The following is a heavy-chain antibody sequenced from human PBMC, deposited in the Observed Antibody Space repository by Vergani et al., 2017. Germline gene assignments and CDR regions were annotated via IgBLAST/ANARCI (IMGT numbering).Heavy chain of an antibody. J-gene: IGHJ2*01. CDR1: GDSIISRSYY. V-gene: IGHV4-39*01. CDR2: IYNSGNG. CDR3: ASGKYYSDSTSQFRGRYFDV. D-gene: IGHD3-16*01. Sequence: QMQLQESGPGLVKASETLSLTCTVSGDSIISRSYYWGWSRQPPGKGLEWIGSIYNSGNGDSSSSLKSRVTISADTSKNQFSLRLTSVTAADTAVYYCASGKYYSDSTSQFRGRYFDVWGRGTLVTVPS.